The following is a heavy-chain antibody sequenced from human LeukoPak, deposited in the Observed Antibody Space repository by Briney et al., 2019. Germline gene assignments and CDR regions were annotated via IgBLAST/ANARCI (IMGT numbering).Heavy chain of an antibody. J-gene: IGHJ4*01. V-gene: IGHV4-61*05. Sequence: SETLSLTCTVSSGSISSTNYCWGWIRQPPGKGLEWIGYIYYTGSSSYNPSLRSRVTISADTSKNQFSLKLSSVTAADTAVYYCASRKLGNDYWGQGTLVTVSS. CDR2: IYYTGSS. CDR3: ASRKLGNDY. D-gene: IGHD7-27*01. CDR1: SGSISSTNYC.